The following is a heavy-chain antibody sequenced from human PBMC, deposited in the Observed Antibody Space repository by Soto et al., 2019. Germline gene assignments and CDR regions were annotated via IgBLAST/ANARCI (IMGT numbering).Heavy chain of an antibody. Sequence: SETLSLTCTVSGGSISSSSYYWGWIRQPPGKGLEWIGSIYYSGSTYYNPSLKSRVTISVDTSKNQFSLKLSCVTAADTAVYYCARHDWAKPFDYWGQGTLVTVSS. V-gene: IGHV4-39*01. D-gene: IGHD3-9*01. CDR3: ARHDWAKPFDY. CDR1: GGSISSSSYY. J-gene: IGHJ4*02. CDR2: IYYSGST.